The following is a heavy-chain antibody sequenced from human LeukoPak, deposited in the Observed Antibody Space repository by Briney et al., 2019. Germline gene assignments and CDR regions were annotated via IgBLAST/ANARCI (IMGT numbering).Heavy chain of an antibody. CDR2: ISYDGSNK. CDR3: ARVSGAVAGDFDY. V-gene: IGHV3-30*04. J-gene: IGHJ4*02. D-gene: IGHD6-19*01. CDR1: GFTFSSYA. Sequence: GGSLRLSCAASGFTFSSYAMHWVRQAPGKGLEWVAVISYDGSNKYYADSVKGRFTISRDNSKNTLYLQMNSLRAEDTAVYYCARVSGAVAGDFDYWGQGTLVTVSS.